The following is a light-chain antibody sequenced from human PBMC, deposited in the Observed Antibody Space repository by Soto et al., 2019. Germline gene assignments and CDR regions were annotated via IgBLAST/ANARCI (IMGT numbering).Light chain of an antibody. Sequence: LTWSSSTLSAYIKDIVRITCRASQTISSWLAWYQQKQGEAPKPLIYDASAWPRGVPSRFSGSGSGTKLTLTITSLQADDVEAYYCQQYDTAPWTFGQGTKVDIK. CDR1: QTISSW. CDR3: QQYDTAPWT. J-gene: IGKJ1*01. CDR2: DAS. V-gene: IGKV1-5*01.